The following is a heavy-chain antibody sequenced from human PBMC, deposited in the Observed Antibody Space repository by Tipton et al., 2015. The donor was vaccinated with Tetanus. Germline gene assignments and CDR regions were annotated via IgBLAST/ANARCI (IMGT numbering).Heavy chain of an antibody. V-gene: IGHV4-61*05. J-gene: IGHJ4*02. Sequence: TLSLTCTVSGGSISSPSYYWGWIRQPPGKGLEWIGYVYYTGSTNHNPSLKSRVTISMDRSKNQISLQLTSVTAADTAVYFCAGVTAQRTELYFDHWGQGTLVTVSS. CDR3: AGVTAQRTELYFDH. CDR2: VYYTGST. D-gene: IGHD6-13*01. CDR1: GGSISSPSYY.